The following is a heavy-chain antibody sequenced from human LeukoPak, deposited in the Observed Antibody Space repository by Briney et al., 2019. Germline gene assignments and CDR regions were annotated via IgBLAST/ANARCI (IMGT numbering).Heavy chain of an antibody. CDR1: GDSFTSYW. CDR3: ARLTVRGYYDSSGYPSDAFDI. V-gene: IGHV5-51*01. CDR2: IYPGDSDT. J-gene: IGHJ3*02. D-gene: IGHD3-22*01. Sequence: GESLKISCKVSGDSFTSYWIGWVRQMPGKGLEWMGIIYPGDSDTRYSPSFQGQVTISADKSISTAYLQWSSLKASDTAMYYCARLTVRGYYDSSGYPSDAFDIWGQGTMVTVSS.